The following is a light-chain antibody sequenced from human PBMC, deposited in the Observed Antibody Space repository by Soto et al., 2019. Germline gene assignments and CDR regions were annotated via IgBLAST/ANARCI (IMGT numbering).Light chain of an antibody. CDR1: QGIRNY. CDR2: AAS. Sequence: DIQMTQSPTSLSASVGDRVTITCRASQGIRNYVAWYQQIPGKAPKLLLYAASTLQSGVPSRFSGSGSGTDFPLTINGLQPEDVATYSCQKYSSVPVFGPGTKVEIK. CDR3: QKYSSVPV. V-gene: IGKV1-27*01. J-gene: IGKJ3*01.